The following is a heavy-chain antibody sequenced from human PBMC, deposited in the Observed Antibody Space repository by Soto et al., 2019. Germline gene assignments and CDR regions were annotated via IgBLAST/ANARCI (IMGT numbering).Heavy chain of an antibody. CDR3: ASTNYYYDSSGYYPSGY. Sequence: SVKVSCKASGGTFSSYAISWVRQAPGQGLEWMGGIIPIFGTANYAQKFQGRVTITADKSTSTAYMELSSLRPEDTAVYYCASTNYYYDSSGYYPSGYWGQGTLVTVSS. V-gene: IGHV1-69*06. D-gene: IGHD3-22*01. CDR1: GGTFSSYA. J-gene: IGHJ4*02. CDR2: IIPIFGTA.